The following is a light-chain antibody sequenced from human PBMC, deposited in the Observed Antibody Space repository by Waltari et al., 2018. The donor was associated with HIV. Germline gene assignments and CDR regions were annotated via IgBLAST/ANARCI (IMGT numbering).Light chain of an antibody. J-gene: IGLJ3*02. CDR3: SSFTSSTAWL. V-gene: IGLV2-14*01. Sequence: QSALTQPASLSGSPGQSITISCTGHSSDIGSYDYVSWYKQYPGKAPQLLIYDVSNRPSGVSDRFFGSKSGNTASLIISGLQSDDEAVYFCSSFTSSTAWLFGGGTQVTVL. CDR2: DVS. CDR1: SSDIGSYDY.